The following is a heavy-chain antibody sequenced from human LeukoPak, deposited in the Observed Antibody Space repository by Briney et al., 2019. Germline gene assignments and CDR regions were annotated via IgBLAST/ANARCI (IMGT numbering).Heavy chain of an antibody. V-gene: IGHV4-59*01. J-gene: IGHJ4*02. Sequence: SEPLSLTCTLFGASTSDYYWSWVRQPPGKGLECIGYIHHTGSFDYNPSLNSRATISLDTSKNQCSLKLTSVTAADTAVYYCTRGHWALDCWGQGPLVTVSS. CDR1: GASTSDYY. CDR3: TRGHWALDC. CDR2: IHHTGSF. D-gene: IGHD3-16*01.